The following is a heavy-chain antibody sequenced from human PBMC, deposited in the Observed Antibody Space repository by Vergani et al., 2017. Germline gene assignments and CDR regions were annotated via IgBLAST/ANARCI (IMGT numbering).Heavy chain of an antibody. D-gene: IGHD6-19*01. V-gene: IGHV1-2*06. CDR2: INPNSGGT. J-gene: IGHJ4*02. CDR1: GYTFTGYY. CDR3: ARDGKIISSGWRLSDY. Sequence: QVQLVQSGAEVKKPGASVKVSCKASGYTFTGYYMHWVRQAPGQGLEWMGRINPNSGGTNYAQKFQGRVTMTRDTSISTAYMELSRLRSDDTAVYYCARDGKIISSGWRLSDYWGQGTLVTVSS.